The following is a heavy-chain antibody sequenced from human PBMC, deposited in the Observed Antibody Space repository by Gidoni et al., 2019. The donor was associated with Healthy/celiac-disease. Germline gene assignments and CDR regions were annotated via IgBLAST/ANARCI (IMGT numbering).Heavy chain of an antibody. Sequence: QVQLVESGGGVVQPGRSLRLSCAASGFTFSSYAMHWVRQAPGKGLEWVAVISYDGSNKYYADSVKGRFTISRDNSKNTLYLQMNSLRAEDTAVYYCARWDRAGLWSGYPRPSFDYWGQGTLVTVSS. V-gene: IGHV3-30*01. D-gene: IGHD3-3*01. CDR2: ISYDGSNK. CDR1: GFTFSSYA. J-gene: IGHJ4*02. CDR3: ARWDRAGLWSGYPRPSFDY.